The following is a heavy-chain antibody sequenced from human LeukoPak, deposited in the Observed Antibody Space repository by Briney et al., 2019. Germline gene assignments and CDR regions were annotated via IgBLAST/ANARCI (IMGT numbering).Heavy chain of an antibody. V-gene: IGHV3-9*01. CDR1: GFTFDDYA. CDR2: ISWNSGSI. CDR3: ARRFNLYSGSYYDY. J-gene: IGHJ4*02. D-gene: IGHD1-26*01. Sequence: PGGSLRLSCAASGFTFDDYAMHWVRQAPGKGLEWVSGISWNSGSIGYADSVKGRFTISRDNAKNSLYLQMNSLRAEDTALYYCARRFNLYSGSYYDYWGQGTLVTVSS.